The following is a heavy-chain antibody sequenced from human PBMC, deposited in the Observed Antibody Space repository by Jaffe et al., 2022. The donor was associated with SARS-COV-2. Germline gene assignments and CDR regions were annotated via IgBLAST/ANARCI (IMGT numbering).Heavy chain of an antibody. CDR2: INPNSGGT. CDR3: AIDLVVPAVQNYYYYYGMDV. Sequence: QVQLVQSGAEVKKPGASVKVSCKASGYTFTGYYMHWVRQAPGQGLEWMGRINPNSGGTNYAQKFQGRVTMTRDTSISTAYMELSRLRSDDTAVYYCAIDLVVPAVQNYYYYYGMDVWGQGTTVTVSS. V-gene: IGHV1-2*06. CDR1: GYTFTGYY. D-gene: IGHD2-2*01. J-gene: IGHJ6*02.